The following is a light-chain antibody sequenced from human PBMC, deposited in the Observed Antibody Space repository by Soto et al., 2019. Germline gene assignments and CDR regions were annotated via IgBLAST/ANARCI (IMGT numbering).Light chain of an antibody. J-gene: IGKJ3*01. CDR1: RSISDY. CDR2: SAS. Sequence: DIQMTQSPSSLSASVGDSVTITCRASRSISDYVNWYQQKPGKAPKLLIYSASKLQSGVPSKFRGSGSGTDFTLTITSLQPEDFATYYCQQSHNYLTFGPGTKVEFK. CDR3: QQSHNYLT. V-gene: IGKV1-39*01.